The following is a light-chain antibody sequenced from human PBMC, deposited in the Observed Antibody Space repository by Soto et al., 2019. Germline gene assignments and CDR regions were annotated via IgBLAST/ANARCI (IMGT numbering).Light chain of an antibody. J-gene: IGKJ5*01. V-gene: IGKV3D-15*01. Sequence: ISMTHPPATLSVSPGETASLSCRASQSAGNFLAWYQQKPGQAPRLLIYYISTRATGIPARFSGSGSGTEFTLTINSLQSEDSAVYYCQQHNQWPITFGQGTRLEIK. CDR3: QQHNQWPIT. CDR2: YIS. CDR1: QSAGNF.